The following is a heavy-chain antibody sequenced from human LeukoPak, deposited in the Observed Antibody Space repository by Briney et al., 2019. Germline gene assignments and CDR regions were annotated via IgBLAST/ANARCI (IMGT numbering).Heavy chain of an antibody. V-gene: IGHV3-30*02. CDR2: IRYDGSNK. CDR1: GFTFSSYS. D-gene: IGHD3-22*01. Sequence: GGSLRLSCAASGFTFSSYSMNWVRQAPGKGLEWVAFIRYDGSNKYYADSVKGRFTISRDNSKNTLYLQMNSLRAEDTAVYYCAKPQYYYDSSGYYPPPDYWGQGTLVTVSS. CDR3: AKPQYYYDSSGYYPPPDY. J-gene: IGHJ4*02.